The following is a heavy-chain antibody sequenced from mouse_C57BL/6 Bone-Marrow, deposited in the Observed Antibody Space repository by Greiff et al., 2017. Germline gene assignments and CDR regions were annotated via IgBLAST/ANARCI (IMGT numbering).Heavy chain of an antibody. Sequence: EVQLQQSGAELVRPGASVKLSCTASGFNIKDDYMHWVKQRPEQGLEWIGWIDPENGDTEYASKFQGQATITADTSSNTAYLQLSSLTSEDTSVYYCTTRRWYFDVWGTGTTVTVSS. CDR3: TTRRWYFDV. CDR1: GFNIKDDY. CDR2: IDPENGDT. V-gene: IGHV14-4*01. J-gene: IGHJ1*03.